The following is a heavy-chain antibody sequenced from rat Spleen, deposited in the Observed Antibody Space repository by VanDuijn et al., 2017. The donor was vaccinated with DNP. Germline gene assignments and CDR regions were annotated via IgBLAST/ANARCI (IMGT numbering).Heavy chain of an antibody. CDR2: ISTSGGST. CDR3: ARRTISDYYNGGPFDY. J-gene: IGHJ2*01. D-gene: IGHD1-1*01. Sequence: EVQLVESGGGLVQPGRSLKLSCAASGFTFSDYYMAWVRQAPKKGLEWVASISTSGGSTYYRDSVKGRFTISRDNAKSTLYLQMDSLRSEDTATYYCARRTISDYYNGGPFDYWGQGVMVTVSS. CDR1: GFTFSDYY. V-gene: IGHV5-25*01.